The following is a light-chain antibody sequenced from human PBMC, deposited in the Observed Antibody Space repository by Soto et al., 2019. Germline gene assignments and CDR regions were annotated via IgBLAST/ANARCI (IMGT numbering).Light chain of an antibody. Sequence: EIVLTQSPGTLSLSPGERATLSCRASQSVSSIYLAWYQQKPGQAPRLLIYDASSRATGIPDRFSGSGSGTDFTLTISRLEPEDFAVYYCQQYGSSPRTFGQGPKVEIK. J-gene: IGKJ1*01. CDR1: QSVSSIY. V-gene: IGKV3-20*01. CDR2: DAS. CDR3: QQYGSSPRT.